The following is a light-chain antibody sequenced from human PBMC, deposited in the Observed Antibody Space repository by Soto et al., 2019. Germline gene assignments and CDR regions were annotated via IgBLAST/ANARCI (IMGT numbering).Light chain of an antibody. CDR1: SSDVGGYNY. J-gene: IGLJ1*01. CDR2: DVS. V-gene: IGLV2-14*01. CDR3: SSYTSSNAPSYA. Sequence: QSALTQPASVSGSPGQSITISCTGTSSDVGGYNYVSWYQQHPGKAPKLMIYDVSNRPSGVSNRCSGSKSGNTYSLTISGLHADDEADYYCSSYTSSNAPSYAVGTGTKLTVL.